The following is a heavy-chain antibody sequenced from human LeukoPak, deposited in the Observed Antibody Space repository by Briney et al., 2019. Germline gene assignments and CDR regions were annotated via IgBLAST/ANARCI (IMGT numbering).Heavy chain of an antibody. CDR2: IYSGGST. Sequence: PGGSLRLSCAASGFSVNSNYMSWVRQAPGKGLEWVSGIYSGGSTYYADSVKGRFTISRDNSKNTVYLQMNSLSAEDTVVYYCARGRTGDYRRYYYFGMDVWGQGTTVTV. D-gene: IGHD4-17*01. J-gene: IGHJ6*02. CDR3: ARGRTGDYRRYYYFGMDV. V-gene: IGHV3-66*01. CDR1: GFSVNSNY.